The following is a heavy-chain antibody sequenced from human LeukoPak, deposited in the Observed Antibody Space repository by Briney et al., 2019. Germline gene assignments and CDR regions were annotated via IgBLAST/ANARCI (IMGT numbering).Heavy chain of an antibody. CDR3: ARVKGSYAVDM. CDR1: GFTFSDYY. Sequence: GGSLRLSCAASGFTFSDYYVSWMRQAPGKGLEWVSYISSSGNSIYYADSVKGRFTMSRDNAKNSLYLQMNSLRAEDTAVYYCARVKGSYAVDMWGQGIMVTVSS. V-gene: IGHV3-11*01. D-gene: IGHD2-15*01. J-gene: IGHJ3*02. CDR2: ISSSGNSI.